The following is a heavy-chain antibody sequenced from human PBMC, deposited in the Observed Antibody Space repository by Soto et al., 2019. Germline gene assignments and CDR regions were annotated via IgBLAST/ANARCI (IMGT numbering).Heavy chain of an antibody. D-gene: IGHD1-7*01. V-gene: IGHV3-33*01. CDR1: GGIFHGYG. Sequence: QEQLVDSGGGVVQPGTSLRLSCAVPGGIFHGYGMHWVRQAPGKGLEWVAIIRFDGSNEEYADSVKGRFTISRDISKNTLYLQMNTLGAEDTAVYYCARDGIGGTVFRGYLDYWGRGTVVTVSS. CDR2: IRFDGSNE. J-gene: IGHJ4*02. CDR3: ARDGIGGTVFRGYLDY.